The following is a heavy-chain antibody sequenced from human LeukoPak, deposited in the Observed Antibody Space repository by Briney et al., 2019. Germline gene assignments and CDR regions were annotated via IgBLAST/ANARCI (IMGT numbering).Heavy chain of an antibody. CDR3: ARATPYYYDSSGYYPR. J-gene: IGHJ4*02. CDR1: GGSFSGYY. D-gene: IGHD3-22*01. V-gene: IGHV4-34*01. Sequence: PSETLSLTCAVYGGSFSGYYWSWIRQPPGKGLEWIGEINHSGSTNYNPSLKSRVTISVDTSKNQFSLKLSSVTAADTAVYYCARATPYYYDSSGYYPRWGQGTLVTVSS. CDR2: INHSGST.